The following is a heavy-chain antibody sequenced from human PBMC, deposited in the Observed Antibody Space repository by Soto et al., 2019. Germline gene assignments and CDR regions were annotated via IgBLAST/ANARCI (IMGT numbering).Heavy chain of an antibody. CDR1: GFTVSSNY. J-gene: IGHJ6*02. Sequence: EVQLVESGGGLVQPGGSLRLSCVASGFTVSSNYMSWVRQAPGKGLEWISVIYSGGYTYYADSVKGRFTISRDNSKNTLNLKMNGLRAEDTAVYYCARDHTLDTAMVTVGLDVWCQGTTVTVSS. CDR3: ARDHTLDTAMVTVGLDV. V-gene: IGHV3-66*01. D-gene: IGHD5-18*01. CDR2: IYSGGYT.